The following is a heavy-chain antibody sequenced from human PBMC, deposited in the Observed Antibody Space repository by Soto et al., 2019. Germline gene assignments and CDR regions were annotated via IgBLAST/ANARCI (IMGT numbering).Heavy chain of an antibody. J-gene: IGHJ4*02. CDR2: ISYDGSNK. CDR3: ARAGRSGYYYPPLC. CDR1: GFTFSSYA. D-gene: IGHD3-22*01. V-gene: IGHV3-30-3*01. Sequence: QVQLVESGGGVVQPGRSLRLSCAASGFTFSSYAMHWVRQAPGKGLEWVAVISYDGSNKYYADSVKGRFTISRDNSKNTLYLQMNGLRAEDTAVYYCARAGRSGYYYPPLCWGQGTLVTVSS.